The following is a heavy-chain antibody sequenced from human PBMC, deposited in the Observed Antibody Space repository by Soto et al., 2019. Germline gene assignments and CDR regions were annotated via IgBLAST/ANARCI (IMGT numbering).Heavy chain of an antibody. Sequence: QVQLVESGGGVVQPGRSLRLSCAASGFTFSSYAMHWVRQAPGKGLEWVAVISYDGSNKYYADSVKGRFTISRDNSKNTLYLQMNSLRAEDTAVYYCASSVVVTATPVGYFQHWGQGTLVTVSS. V-gene: IGHV3-30-3*01. CDR1: GFTFSSYA. D-gene: IGHD2-21*02. CDR2: ISYDGSNK. J-gene: IGHJ1*01. CDR3: ASSVVVTATPVGYFQH.